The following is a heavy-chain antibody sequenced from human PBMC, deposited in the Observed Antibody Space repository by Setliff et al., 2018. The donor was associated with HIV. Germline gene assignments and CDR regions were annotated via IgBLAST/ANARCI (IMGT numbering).Heavy chain of an antibody. D-gene: IGHD3-22*01. CDR2: INPANGDT. J-gene: IGHJ4*02. CDR1: GYTFTSSP. CDR3: TRKGYDDSGYHYFEN. V-gene: IGHV1-3*03. Sequence: ASVKVSCKASGYTFTSSPIHWVRQAPGQRLEWMGWINPANGDTENSQEFQGRVTITRDTSADTVYTEMNGLTSEDMAVYYCTRKGYDDSGYHYFENWGQGTLVTVPQ.